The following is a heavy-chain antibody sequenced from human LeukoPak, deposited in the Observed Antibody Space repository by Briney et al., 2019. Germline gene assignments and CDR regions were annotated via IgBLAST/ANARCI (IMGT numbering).Heavy chain of an antibody. Sequence: ASVKVSCKASGYTFTSYYMHWVRQAPGQGLEWMGIINPSGGSTSYAQKFQGRVTMTRDTSTSTVHMELSSLRSEDTAVYCCATSSGGYNAFDIWGQGTMVTVSS. CDR3: ATSSGGYNAFDI. J-gene: IGHJ3*02. V-gene: IGHV1-46*01. CDR1: GYTFTSYY. CDR2: INPSGGST. D-gene: IGHD5-24*01.